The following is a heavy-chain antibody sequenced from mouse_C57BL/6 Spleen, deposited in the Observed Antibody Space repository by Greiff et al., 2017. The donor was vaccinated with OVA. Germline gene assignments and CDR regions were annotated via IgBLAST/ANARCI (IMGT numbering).Heavy chain of an antibody. CDR3: ARGPGDYFDY. J-gene: IGHJ2*01. CDR1: GYTFTDYY. D-gene: IGHD4-1*01. CDR2: INPNNGGT. V-gene: IGHV1-26*01. Sequence: VQLQQSGPELVKPGASVKISCKASGYTFTDYYMNWVKQSHGKSLEWIGDINPNNGGTSYNQKFKGKATLTVDKSSSTAYMELRSLTSEDSAVYYCARGPGDYFDYWGQGTTLTVSS.